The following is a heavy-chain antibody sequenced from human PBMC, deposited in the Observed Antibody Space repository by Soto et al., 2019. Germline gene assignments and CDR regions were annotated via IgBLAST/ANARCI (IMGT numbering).Heavy chain of an antibody. CDR1: GDTFSSYA. V-gene: IGHV1-69*01. J-gene: IGHJ4*01. CDR3: ARVVVPAANEAAALDH. Sequence: QVQLVQSGAEVKKPGSSVKVSCKASGDTFSSYAISWVRQAPGQGLEWMGGIIPIFGTANYAQKFQGRVTTTAVESTSPAHRLVSSLTCPDTAAYFCARVVVPAANEAAALDHWG. D-gene: IGHD2-2*01. CDR2: IIPIFGTA.